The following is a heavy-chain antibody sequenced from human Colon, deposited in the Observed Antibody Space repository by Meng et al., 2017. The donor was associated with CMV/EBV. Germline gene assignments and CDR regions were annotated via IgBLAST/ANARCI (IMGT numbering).Heavy chain of an antibody. D-gene: IGHD6-6*01. Sequence: GGSLRLSCEASGFNFSASNMNWVRRAPGKGLKWVSSITSGPSYVYYADSVKGRFTISRDNTKNSLYLQMNSLGAEDTAVYYCATDRGIIPSRPGAFDIWGQGAKVTVSS. J-gene: IGHJ3*02. CDR3: ATDRGIIPSRPGAFDI. CDR2: ITSGPSYV. CDR1: GFNFSASN. V-gene: IGHV3-21*01.